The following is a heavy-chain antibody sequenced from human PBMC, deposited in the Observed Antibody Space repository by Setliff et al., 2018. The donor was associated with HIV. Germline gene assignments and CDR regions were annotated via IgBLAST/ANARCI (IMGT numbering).Heavy chain of an antibody. CDR2: FYYGGST. J-gene: IGHJ4*02. CDR3: ARNAYESNGYFDS. D-gene: IGHD3-22*01. CDR1: GDSIGTYY. V-gene: IGHV4-59*01. Sequence: SETLSLTCSVSGDSIGTYYWNWIRQTPGKRLEWIGFFYYGGSTDYNPALKNRVAISVDTSRNRVSLKMTSVTAADTAVYYCARNAYESNGYFDSWGQGTLVTVSS.